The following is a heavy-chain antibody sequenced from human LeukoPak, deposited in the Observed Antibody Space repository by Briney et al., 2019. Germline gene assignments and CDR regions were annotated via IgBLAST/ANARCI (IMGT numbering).Heavy chain of an antibody. V-gene: IGHV4-38-2*02. CDR3: ARVRNYGDYVEAFDI. CDR2: MFHSGST. J-gene: IGHJ3*02. D-gene: IGHD4-17*01. Sequence: SETLSLTCTVSGYSISSGHYWAWIRQSPEKGLECIATMFHSGSTYYNPSLKSRVTTSVDTSKNEFSLNLSSVTAADTAVYYCARVRNYGDYVEAFDIWGQGTMVTVSS. CDR1: GYSISSGHY.